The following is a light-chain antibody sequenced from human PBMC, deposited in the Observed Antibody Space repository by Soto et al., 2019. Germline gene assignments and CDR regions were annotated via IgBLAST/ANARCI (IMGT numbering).Light chain of an antibody. CDR1: QSISDW. Sequence: DIQMTQSPSTLSASIGDRITITCRASQSISDWLAWHQQKPGKPPKLLIYQASNLESGVPSRFSGSGSGTEFTLTISSLQPDDFGTYYCQHYNSYWTFGQGTKVDIK. CDR3: QHYNSYWT. J-gene: IGKJ1*01. V-gene: IGKV1-5*03. CDR2: QAS.